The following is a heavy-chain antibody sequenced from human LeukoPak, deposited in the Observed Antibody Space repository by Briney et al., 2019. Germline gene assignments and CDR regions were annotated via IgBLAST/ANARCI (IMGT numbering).Heavy chain of an antibody. CDR1: GVAVNSYF. CDR3: ARGRGGD. D-gene: IGHD2-15*01. J-gene: IGHJ4*02. CDR2: ISSEGFT. Sequence: GGSLRLSCAVAGVAVNSYFMGWVRQAPGKGLEWVSLISSEGFTYYADSVKGRFTISRDNSKNTLYLQMNSLRAEDTALYYCARGRGGDWGRGALVAVSS. V-gene: IGHV3-53*01.